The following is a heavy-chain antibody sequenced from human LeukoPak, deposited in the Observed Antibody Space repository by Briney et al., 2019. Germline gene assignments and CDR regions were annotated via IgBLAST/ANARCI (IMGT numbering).Heavy chain of an antibody. CDR1: GFTLSAYA. Sequence: PGGSLRLSCAASGFTLSAYAMSWVRQPPGKGLEWVAATSSSDAGTYHADSVRGRFTISRDNSKNTLYLQMNGLRAEDTAIYYCATGAYFDHWGQGTLVTVSS. J-gene: IGHJ4*02. V-gene: IGHV3-23*01. CDR2: TSSSDAGT. CDR3: ATGAYFDH.